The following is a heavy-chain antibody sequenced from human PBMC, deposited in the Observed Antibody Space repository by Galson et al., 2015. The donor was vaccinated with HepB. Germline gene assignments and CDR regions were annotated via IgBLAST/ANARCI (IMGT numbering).Heavy chain of an antibody. CDR2: ISYDGSNK. CDR1: GFTFSSYA. V-gene: IGHV3-30*04. D-gene: IGHD2-15*01. J-gene: IGHJ5*02. CDR3: ARRGYIVVGAANWFDP. Sequence: SLRLSCAASGFTFSSYAMHWVRRAPGKGLEWVAVISYDGSNKYYADSVKGRFTISRDNSKNTLYLQMNSLRAEDTAVYYCARRGYIVVGAANWFDPWGQGTLVTVSS.